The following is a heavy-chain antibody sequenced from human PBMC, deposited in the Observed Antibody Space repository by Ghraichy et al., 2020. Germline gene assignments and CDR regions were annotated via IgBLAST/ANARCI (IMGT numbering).Heavy chain of an antibody. CDR1: GYTLTELS. D-gene: IGHD3-22*01. Sequence: ASVKVSCKVSGYTLTELSMHWVRQAPGKGLEWMGGFDPEDGETIYAQKFQGRVTMTEDTSTDTAYMELSSLRSDDTAVYYCATDITTMIPMDYWGQGTLVTVSS. J-gene: IGHJ4*02. CDR3: ATDITTMIPMDY. V-gene: IGHV1-24*01. CDR2: FDPEDGET.